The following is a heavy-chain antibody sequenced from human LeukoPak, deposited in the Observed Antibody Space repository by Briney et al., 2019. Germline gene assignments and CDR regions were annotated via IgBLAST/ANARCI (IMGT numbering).Heavy chain of an antibody. CDR3: ARTQLDYGGNYFDY. J-gene: IGHJ4*02. V-gene: IGHV3-7*01. D-gene: IGHD4-17*01. Sequence: GGSLRLSCAASGFTFSSYWMSWVRQAPGKGLEWVANIKQDGSEKYYVDSVKGRFTISRDNAKNSLYLQMNSLRAEDTAVYYCARTQLDYGGNYFDYWGQGTLVTVSS. CDR1: GFTFSSYW. CDR2: IKQDGSEK.